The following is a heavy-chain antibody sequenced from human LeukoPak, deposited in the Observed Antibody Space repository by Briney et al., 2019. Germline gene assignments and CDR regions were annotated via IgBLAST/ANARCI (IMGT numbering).Heavy chain of an antibody. Sequence: ASVKVSCKASGYTFTSYGISWVRQAPGQGLEWMGWISAYNGNTNYAQKLQGRVTMTTDTSTSTAYMELRSLRSDDTAVYYCARDGLSYYYGSGRVYYGMDVWGQGTTVTVSS. CDR3: ARDGLSYYYGSGRVYYGMDV. V-gene: IGHV1-18*01. CDR1: GYTFTSYG. CDR2: ISAYNGNT. J-gene: IGHJ6*02. D-gene: IGHD3-10*01.